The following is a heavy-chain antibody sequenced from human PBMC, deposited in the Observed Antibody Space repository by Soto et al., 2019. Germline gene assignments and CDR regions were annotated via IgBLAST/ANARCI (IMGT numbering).Heavy chain of an antibody. CDR2: TYYRSKWYN. CDR3: ARSLYYYDILTGYYKGYYYYGMDV. V-gene: IGHV6-1*01. J-gene: IGHJ6*02. D-gene: IGHD3-9*01. Sequence: PSQTLSLTCAISGDSVSSNSAAWNWIRQSPSRGPEWLGRTYYRSKWYNDYAVSVKSRITINPDTSKNQFSLQLNSVTPEDTAVYYCARSLYYYDILTGYYKGYYYYGMDVWGQGTTVTVSS. CDR1: GDSVSSNSAA.